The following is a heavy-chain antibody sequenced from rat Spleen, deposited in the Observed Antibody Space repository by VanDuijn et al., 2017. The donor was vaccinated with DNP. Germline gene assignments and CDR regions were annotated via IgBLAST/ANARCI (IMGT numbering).Heavy chain of an antibody. CDR1: GFTFSDYY. V-gene: IGHV5-22*01. CDR3: ARHGGATYAMDA. D-gene: IGHD1-3*01. CDR2: ISYDGGST. J-gene: IGHJ4*01. Sequence: EVQLVESGGGLVQPGRSLKLSCAASGFTFSDYYMAWVRQAPTKGLEWVAYISYDGGSTYYGDSVKGRFTISRDNAKSTLYLQMNSLRSEDMATYYCARHGGATYAMDAWGQGTSVTVSS.